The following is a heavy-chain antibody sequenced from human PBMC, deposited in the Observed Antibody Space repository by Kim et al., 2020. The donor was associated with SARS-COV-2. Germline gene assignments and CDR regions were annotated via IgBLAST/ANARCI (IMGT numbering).Heavy chain of an antibody. V-gene: IGHV1-69*13. J-gene: IGHJ4*02. CDR2: IIPIFGTA. Sequence: SVKVSCKASGGTFSSYAISWVRQAPGQGLEWMGGIIPIFGTANYAQKFQGRVTITADESTSTAYMELSSLRSEDTAVYYCARDLRNILTGYYSFDYWGQGTLVTVSS. CDR3: ARDLRNILTGYYSFDY. CDR1: GGTFSSYA. D-gene: IGHD3-9*01.